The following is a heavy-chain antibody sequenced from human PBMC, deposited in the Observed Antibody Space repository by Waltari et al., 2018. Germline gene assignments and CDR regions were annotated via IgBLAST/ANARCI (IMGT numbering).Heavy chain of an antibody. CDR3: ARPGKGRDGYNLYFDY. J-gene: IGHJ4*02. CDR2: SSPILCIA. V-gene: IGHV1-69*04. D-gene: IGHD5-12*01. Sequence: QVQLVQSGAEVKKPGSSVKVSCKASGGTFSSYAISWVRQAPGQGLEWMGGSSPILCIANYAQKFQGRVTITADESTSTAYMELSSLRSEDTAVYYCARPGKGRDGYNLYFDYWGQGTLVTVSS. CDR1: GGTFSSYA.